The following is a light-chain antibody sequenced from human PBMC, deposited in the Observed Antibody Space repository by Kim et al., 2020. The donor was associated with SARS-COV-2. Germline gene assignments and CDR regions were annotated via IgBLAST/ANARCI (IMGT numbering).Light chain of an antibody. CDR1: QNVVTNY. Sequence: SPGERATLSCRASQNVVTNYLAWDQQRAGPAPRLLIYGASSRATDIPDRFTGSGSGTDFTLTSSRLEPEDLAVYYCQQYSSSPGAFGQGTRLEIK. CDR3: QQYSSSPGA. CDR2: GAS. V-gene: IGKV3-20*01. J-gene: IGKJ5*01.